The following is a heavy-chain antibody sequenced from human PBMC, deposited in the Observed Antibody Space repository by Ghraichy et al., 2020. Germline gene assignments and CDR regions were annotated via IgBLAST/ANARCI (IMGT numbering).Heavy chain of an antibody. CDR2: FDPEDGET. CDR3: ATEHHEYYDILTRKYYYYGMDV. D-gene: IGHD3-9*01. Sequence: ASVKVACKVSGYTLTELSMHWVRQAPGKGLEWMGGFDPEDGETIYAQKFQGRVTMTEDTSTDTAYMELSSLRSEDTAVYYCATEHHEYYDILTRKYYYYGMDVWGQGTTVTVSS. V-gene: IGHV1-24*01. J-gene: IGHJ6*02. CDR1: GYTLTELS.